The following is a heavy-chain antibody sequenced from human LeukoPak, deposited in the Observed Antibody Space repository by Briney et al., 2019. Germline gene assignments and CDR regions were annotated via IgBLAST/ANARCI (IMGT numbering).Heavy chain of an antibody. CDR1: GFSFRNYA. V-gene: IGHV3-23*01. CDR3: AKGTTDYGSGYGMDV. D-gene: IGHD3-10*01. Sequence: GGSLRLSCAASGFSFRNYAMNWVRQAPAKGLECVSAISGISTGGGSTFYADSVKGRFTISRDNSNNMSYLQMNSLGAEDTAVCYCAKGTTDYGSGYGMDVWGKGTTVTVSS. CDR2: ISGISTGGGST. J-gene: IGHJ6*04.